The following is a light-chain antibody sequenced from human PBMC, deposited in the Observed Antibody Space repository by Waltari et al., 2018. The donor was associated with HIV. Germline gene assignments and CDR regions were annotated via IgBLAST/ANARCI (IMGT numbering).Light chain of an antibody. V-gene: IGLV1-47*01. CDR1: SSNFGSFY. Sequence: QSVLTQPPSASGTPGQRVTISCSGSSSNFGSFYVYWYQQLPGTAPNLLIYRNKQRPSGGPDRCSGAKSGTSAALAISGLRSEDEADYYCATWCDSVSGVVFGGGTKLTVL. J-gene: IGLJ3*02. CDR2: RNK. CDR3: ATWCDSVSGVV.